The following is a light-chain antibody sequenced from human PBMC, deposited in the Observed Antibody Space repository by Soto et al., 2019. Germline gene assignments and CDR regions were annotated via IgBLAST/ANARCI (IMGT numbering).Light chain of an antibody. CDR1: QSISNY. CDR2: DAS. Sequence: DIQMTQSPSSLSASVGDRVTITCRASQSISNYLNWYQQKPGKAPKVLIYDASNLQSGVPSRFSGSGSGTDFTLTISGLQHEDYATYYCQQSYDSLSITFGQGTRLEIK. J-gene: IGKJ5*01. CDR3: QQSYDSLSIT. V-gene: IGKV1-39*01.